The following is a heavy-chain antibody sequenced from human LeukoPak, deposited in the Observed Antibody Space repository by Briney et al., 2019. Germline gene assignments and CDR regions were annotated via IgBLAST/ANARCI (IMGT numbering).Heavy chain of an antibody. J-gene: IGHJ4*02. V-gene: IGHV3-9*02. Sequence: GGSLRLSCVVSGFNSEDHAMHWVRQAPGKGLEWVSGIYWSSSGTGYADSVKGRFTVSGDSAKNSLYLQKNSLRPEDTALYYCARDLNGDYNFDYWGQGTLVTVSS. CDR1: GFNSEDHA. D-gene: IGHD4-17*01. CDR2: IYWSSSGT. CDR3: ARDLNGDYNFDY.